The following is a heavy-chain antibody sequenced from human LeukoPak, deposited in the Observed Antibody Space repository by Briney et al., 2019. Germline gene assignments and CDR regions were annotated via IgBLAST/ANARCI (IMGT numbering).Heavy chain of an antibody. CDR1: GFTFSSYG. CDR3: ARDMGYCGGDCYSADAFDI. J-gene: IGHJ3*02. D-gene: IGHD2-21*02. V-gene: IGHV3-30*02. Sequence: GGSLRLSCAASGFTFSSYGMHWVRQAPGKGLEWVAFIRYDGSNKYYADSVKGRFTISRDNSKNTLYLQMNSLRAEDTAVYYCARDMGYCGGDCYSADAFDIWGQGTMVTVSS. CDR2: IRYDGSNK.